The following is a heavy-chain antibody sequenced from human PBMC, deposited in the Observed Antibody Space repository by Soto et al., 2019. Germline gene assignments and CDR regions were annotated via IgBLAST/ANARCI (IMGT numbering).Heavy chain of an antibody. Sequence: QVQLVQSGAEVKKPGASVKVSCKASGYTFTSYDINWVRQATGQGLEWMGWMNPNSGNTGYAQKFQGKVTMTRNTSVSTGDTGLRSLRFEDTAVYYFARGLASKDTDFGVVYSPRRYYYMDVWGKGTTVTVSS. CDR3: ARGLASKDTDFGVVYSPRRYYYMDV. J-gene: IGHJ6*03. D-gene: IGHD3-3*01. V-gene: IGHV1-8*01. CDR1: GYTFTSYD. CDR2: MNPNSGNT.